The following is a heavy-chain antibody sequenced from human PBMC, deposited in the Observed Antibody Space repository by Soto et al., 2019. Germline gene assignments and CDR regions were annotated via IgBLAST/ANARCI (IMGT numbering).Heavy chain of an antibody. Sequence: ASVKVSCKASGYTFTSYDINWVRQATGQGLEWMGWMNPNSGNTGYAQKFQGRVAMTRNTSISTAYMELSSLRSEDTAVYYCASAPGPILSGYRPFDPWGQGNLVTVSS. V-gene: IGHV1-8*01. CDR1: GYTFTSYD. CDR3: ASAPGPILSGYRPFDP. CDR2: MNPNSGNT. J-gene: IGHJ5*02. D-gene: IGHD3-9*01.